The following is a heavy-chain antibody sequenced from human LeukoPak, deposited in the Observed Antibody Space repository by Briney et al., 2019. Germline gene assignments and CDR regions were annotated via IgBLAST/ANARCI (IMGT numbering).Heavy chain of an antibody. J-gene: IGHJ4*02. CDR2: IKQDGSEK. Sequence: GGSLRLSCADSGFTFSSYWMSWVRQAPGKGLEWVGNIKQDGSEKYYVDSVKGRFTISRDNAKNSLYLQMNSLRAEDTAVYYCARESKGRSKIDYWGQGTLVTVSS. CDR1: GFTFSSYW. D-gene: IGHD4-17*01. CDR3: ARESKGRSKIDY. V-gene: IGHV3-7*01.